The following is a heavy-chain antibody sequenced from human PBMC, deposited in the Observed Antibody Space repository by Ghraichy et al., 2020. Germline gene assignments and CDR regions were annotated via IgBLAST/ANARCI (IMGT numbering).Heavy chain of an antibody. J-gene: IGHJ4*02. V-gene: IGHV4-59*01. CDR3: ARVGQQLAWDY. CDR1: GGSISSYY. CDR2: IYYSGST. Sequence: TLSLTCTVSGGSISSYYWSWIRQPPGKGLEWIGYIYYSGSTNYNPSLKSRVTISVDTSKNQFSLKLSSVTAADTAVYYCARVGQQLAWDYWGQGTLVTVSS. D-gene: IGHD6-13*01.